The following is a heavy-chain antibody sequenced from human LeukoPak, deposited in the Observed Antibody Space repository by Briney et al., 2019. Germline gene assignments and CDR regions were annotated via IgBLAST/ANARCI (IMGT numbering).Heavy chain of an antibody. CDR3: ARGAIEVGAARWFDY. D-gene: IGHD1-26*01. Sequence: SETLSLTCAVYGGSFSGYYWSWIRQPPGKGLEWIGEINRSGSTNYNPSLKSRVTISVDTSKNQFSLKLSSVTAADTAVYYCARGAIEVGAARWFDYWGQGTLVTVSS. CDR2: INRSGST. CDR1: GGSFSGYY. J-gene: IGHJ4*02. V-gene: IGHV4-34*01.